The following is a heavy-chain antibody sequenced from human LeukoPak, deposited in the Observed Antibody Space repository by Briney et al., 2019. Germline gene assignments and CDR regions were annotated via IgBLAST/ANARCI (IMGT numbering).Heavy chain of an antibody. Sequence: ASVKVSCKASGYTFTSYDINWVRQATGQGLEWMGWMNPNSGNTGYAQKFQGRVTITRNTSISTAYMELSSLRSEDTAVYYCARAPRRGYCSGGSCYGFDPWGQGTLVTVSS. J-gene: IGHJ5*02. D-gene: IGHD2-15*01. CDR2: MNPNSGNT. CDR1: GYTFTSYD. V-gene: IGHV1-8*01. CDR3: ARAPRRGYCSGGSCYGFDP.